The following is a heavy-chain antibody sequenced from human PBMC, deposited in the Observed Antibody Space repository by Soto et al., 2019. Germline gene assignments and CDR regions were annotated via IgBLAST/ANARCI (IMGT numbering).Heavy chain of an antibody. CDR3: ARDRIAADSGPYYSFWRYYGMDV. J-gene: IGHJ6*02. CDR2: ISHSGST. Sequence: QLQLLESGSGLVKPSQTLSLTCAVSGGSISSGGYSWSWIRQPPGKGLEWIGYISHSGSTYYNPPLKSRVTISADRSKTHFSLKLNSVTAADTAVYYCARDRIAADSGPYYSFWRYYGMDVWGQGTTVTVSS. V-gene: IGHV4-30-2*01. D-gene: IGHD3-22*01. CDR1: GGSISSGGYS.